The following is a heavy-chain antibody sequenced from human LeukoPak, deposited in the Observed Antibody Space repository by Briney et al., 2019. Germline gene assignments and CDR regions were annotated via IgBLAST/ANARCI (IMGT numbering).Heavy chain of an antibody. CDR2: ISSDGVRT. D-gene: IGHD2-21*02. CDR1: GFTFSTDW. CDR3: ARSPNRGGDCS. Sequence: PGGSLRLSCAVSGFTFSTDWMHWVRQAPGKGLVWVSRISSDGVRTTYADSVKGRFTISRDNAKNTLFLQMNRLRADDTAVYYCARSPNRGGDCSWGQGTLVTVSS. J-gene: IGHJ5*02. V-gene: IGHV3-74*03.